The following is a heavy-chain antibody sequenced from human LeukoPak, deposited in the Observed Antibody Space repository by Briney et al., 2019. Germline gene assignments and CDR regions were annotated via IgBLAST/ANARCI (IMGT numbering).Heavy chain of an antibody. V-gene: IGHV1-2*02. D-gene: IGHD3-9*01. Sequence: ASVKVSCKAPGYTFTGYYMHWVRQAPGQGLEWMGWINPNSGGTNYAQKFQGRVTMTRDTSISTAYMELSRLRSDDTAVYYCATDYDIPDAFDIWGQGTMVTVSS. J-gene: IGHJ3*02. CDR1: GYTFTGYY. CDR3: ATDYDIPDAFDI. CDR2: INPNSGGT.